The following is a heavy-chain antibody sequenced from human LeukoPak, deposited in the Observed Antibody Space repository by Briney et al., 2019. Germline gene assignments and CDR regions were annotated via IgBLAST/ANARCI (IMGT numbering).Heavy chain of an antibody. Sequence: GGSLRLSCAASGFTCSSYEMNWVRQAPGKGLEWVSYISSSGSTIYYADSVKGRFTISRDNAKNSLYLQMNSLRAEDTAVYYCARGLGVVRVDYWGQGTLVTVSS. D-gene: IGHD3-16*01. V-gene: IGHV3-48*03. CDR1: GFTCSSYE. CDR3: ARGLGVVRVDY. CDR2: ISSSGSTI. J-gene: IGHJ4*02.